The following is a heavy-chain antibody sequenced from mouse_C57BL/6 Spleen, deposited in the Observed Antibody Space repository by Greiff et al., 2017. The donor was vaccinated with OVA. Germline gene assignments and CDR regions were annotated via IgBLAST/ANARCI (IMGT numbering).Heavy chain of an antibody. CDR3: ARDDGYYPGVY. CDR2: IYPGDGDT. CDR1: GYAFSSSW. D-gene: IGHD2-3*01. Sequence: QVQLKESGPELVKPGASVKISCKASGYAFSSSWMNWVKQRPGKGLEWIGRIYPGDGDTNYNGKFKGKATLTADKSSSTAYMQLSSLTSEDSAVYFCARDDGYYPGVYWGQGTTLTVSS. J-gene: IGHJ2*01. V-gene: IGHV1-82*01.